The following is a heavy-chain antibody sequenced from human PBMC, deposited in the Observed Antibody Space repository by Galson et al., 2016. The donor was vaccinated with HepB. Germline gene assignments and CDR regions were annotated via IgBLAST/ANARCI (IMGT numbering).Heavy chain of an antibody. CDR1: GFAFPIYL. Sequence: SLRLSCAASGFAFPIYLMSWLRQSPGKGPEWVASIGGRTADRYYADSVRGRFTISRDNSKNSLFLQMTSLSAADTAGYYCATDYMSGWFIFDHWGQGAMVTVSS. D-gene: IGHD6-19*01. V-gene: IGHV3-21*01. CDR3: ATDYMSGWFIFDH. J-gene: IGHJ4*02. CDR2: IGGRTADR.